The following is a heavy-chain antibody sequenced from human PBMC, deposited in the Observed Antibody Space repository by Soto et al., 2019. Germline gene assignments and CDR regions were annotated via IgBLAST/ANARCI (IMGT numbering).Heavy chain of an antibody. J-gene: IGHJ4*02. CDR3: ASLAGEWDITMVRGVIRGLFDS. D-gene: IGHD3-10*01. CDR2: IYPGDSDT. CDR1: GYSFTSYW. V-gene: IGHV5-51*01. Sequence: GESLKISCKGSGYSFTSYWIGCVRQMPGKGLEWVWIIYPGDSDTRYSPSFQGQVTISADKSSSTAYRQWSSLKAWDTDMYYCASLAGEWDITMVRGVIRGLFDSWGQGTLVTVSS.